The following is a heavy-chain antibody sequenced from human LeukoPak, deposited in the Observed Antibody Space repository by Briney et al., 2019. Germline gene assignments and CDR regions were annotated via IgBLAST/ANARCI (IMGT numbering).Heavy chain of an antibody. CDR1: GYSFTSYW. CDR2: IYPGDSDT. V-gene: IGHV5-51*01. J-gene: IGHJ4*02. CDR3: ARLEVTYSISPFDY. D-gene: IGHD6-13*01. Sequence: PGVSLKISCKGSGYSFTSYWLGWVRQMPGKGLEWMGIIYPGDSDTRYSPSFQGQVTISADKSISTAYLQWSSLKASDTAMYYCARLEVTYSISPFDYWGQGTLVTVSS.